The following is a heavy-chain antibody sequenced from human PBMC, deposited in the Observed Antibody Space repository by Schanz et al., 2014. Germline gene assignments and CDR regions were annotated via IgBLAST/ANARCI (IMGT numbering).Heavy chain of an antibody. D-gene: IGHD7-27*01. CDR2: IYSGGST. V-gene: IGHV3-53*01. CDR3: ARENLNWEAFDI. J-gene: IGHJ3*02. CDR1: GFTVSSNY. Sequence: EVQLVESGGGLIQPGGSLRLSCAASGFTVSSNYMSWVRQAPGKGLEWVAVIYSGGSTFYTDSVKGRFTISRDNAKNSLYLEMTSLRGEDTAVYYCARENLNWEAFDIWGQGTVVTVSS.